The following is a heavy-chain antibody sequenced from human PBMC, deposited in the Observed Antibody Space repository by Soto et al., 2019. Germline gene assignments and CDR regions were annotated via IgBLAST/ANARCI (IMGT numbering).Heavy chain of an antibody. Sequence: SVKVSCKASGGTFNNYVINWVRQAPGQGLEWMGGIIPIFGTPNYAQKFQGRVTITADKSTSTAYMELNSLRSEDTAVYYCAGRCDGTNCLAHFDYWGQGTLVTVSS. CDR3: AGRCDGTNCLAHFDY. CDR2: IIPIFGTP. D-gene: IGHD2-2*01. J-gene: IGHJ4*02. CDR1: GGTFNNYV. V-gene: IGHV1-69*06.